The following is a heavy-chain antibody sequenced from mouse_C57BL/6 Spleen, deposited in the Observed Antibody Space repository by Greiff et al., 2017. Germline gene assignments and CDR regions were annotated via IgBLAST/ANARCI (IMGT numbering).Heavy chain of an antibody. CDR2: INPSNGGT. D-gene: IGHD2-5*01. CDR1: GYTFTSYW. V-gene: IGHV1-53*01. Sequence: QVQLQQPGPELVKPGASVKLSCKASGYTFTSYWMHWVKQRPGQGLEWLGNINPSNGGTNYNEKFKSKATLTVDKSSSTAYMQLSSLTSVDSAVYYCAGEGSYYSNYGDYWGQGTTLTVSS. J-gene: IGHJ2*01. CDR3: AGEGSYYSNYGDY.